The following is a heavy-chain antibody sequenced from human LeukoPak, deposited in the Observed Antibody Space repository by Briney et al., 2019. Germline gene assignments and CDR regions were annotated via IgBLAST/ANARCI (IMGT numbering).Heavy chain of an antibody. CDR1: GYTLTELS. CDR2: FDPEDGET. D-gene: IGHD1-26*01. Sequence: ASVKVSCKVSGYTLTELSMHWVRQAPGKGLEWMGGFDPEDGETIYAQKFQGRVTMTEDTSTDTAYMELSSLRSEDTAVYYCARDGRISPYYAMDVWGQGTTVTVSS. V-gene: IGHV1-24*01. CDR3: ARDGRISPYYAMDV. J-gene: IGHJ6*02.